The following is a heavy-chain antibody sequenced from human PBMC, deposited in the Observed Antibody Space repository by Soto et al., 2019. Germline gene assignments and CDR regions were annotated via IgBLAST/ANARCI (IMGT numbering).Heavy chain of an antibody. J-gene: IGHJ6*03. CDR3: ARGGRSAYYYMGV. Sequence: SETLSLTCTVSGGSISTYYWSWVRQPPGKGLEWIGYVYYSGSTNYNPSLKSRVTISVDTSKNQFSLKLTSVTAADTAMYYCARGGRSAYYYMGVWGKGTTVTVSS. V-gene: IGHV4-59*01. CDR2: VYYSGST. CDR1: GGSISTYY.